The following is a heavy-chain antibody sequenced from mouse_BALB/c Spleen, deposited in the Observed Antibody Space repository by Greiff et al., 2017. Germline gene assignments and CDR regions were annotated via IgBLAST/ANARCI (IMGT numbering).Heavy chain of an antibody. Sequence: EVKVVESGGDLVKPGGSLKLSCAASGFTFSSYGMSWVRQTPDKRLEWVATISSGGSYTYYPDSVKGRFTISRDNAKNTLYLQMSRLKSEDTAMYYCARHGNYAWFAYWGQGTLVTVSA. V-gene: IGHV5-6*01. D-gene: IGHD2-1*01. CDR3: ARHGNYAWFAY. CDR2: ISSGGSYT. J-gene: IGHJ3*01. CDR1: GFTFSSYG.